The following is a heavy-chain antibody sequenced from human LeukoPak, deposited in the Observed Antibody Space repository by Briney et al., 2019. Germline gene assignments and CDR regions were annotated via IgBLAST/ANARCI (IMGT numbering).Heavy chain of an antibody. CDR3: ARGGSLWFGELLLGPFDY. CDR2: IYYSGST. J-gene: IGHJ4*02. CDR1: GGSISSYY. Sequence: PSEALSLTCTVSGGSISSYYWSWIRQPPGKGLEWIGYIYYSGSTNYNPSLKSRVTISVDTSKNQFSLKLSSVTAADTAVYYCARGGSLWFGELLLGPFDYWGQGTLVTVSS. D-gene: IGHD3-10*01. V-gene: IGHV4-59*01.